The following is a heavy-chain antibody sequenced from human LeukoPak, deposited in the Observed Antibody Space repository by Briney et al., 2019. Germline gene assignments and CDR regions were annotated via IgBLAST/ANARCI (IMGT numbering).Heavy chain of an antibody. CDR2: INHSGST. Sequence: SETLSLTCAVYGGSFSGYYWSWIRQPPGKGLEWIGEINHSGSTNYNPSLKSRVTISVDTSKNQFSLKLSSVTAADTAVYYCARLHVKGITGTPIRHFDYWGQGTLVTVSS. J-gene: IGHJ4*02. CDR1: GGSFSGYY. D-gene: IGHD1-20*01. V-gene: IGHV4-34*01. CDR3: ARLHVKGITGTPIRHFDY.